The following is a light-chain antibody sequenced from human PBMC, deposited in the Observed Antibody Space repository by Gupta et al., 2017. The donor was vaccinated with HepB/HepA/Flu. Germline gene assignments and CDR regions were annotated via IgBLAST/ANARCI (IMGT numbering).Light chain of an antibody. V-gene: IGLV1-40*01. CDR3: PSYDSSLSSL. CDR2: GNN. Sequence: SVLTQPPSVSGAPGQRITISCTGSSSNIGAGYDVHWYQQPPGTAPKLLIYGNNNRPSGVPDLSAASNSGTSAFPDITGLQADDDAYYYCPSYDSSLSSLFGGGTKLTVL. CDR1: SSNIGAGYD. J-gene: IGLJ2*01.